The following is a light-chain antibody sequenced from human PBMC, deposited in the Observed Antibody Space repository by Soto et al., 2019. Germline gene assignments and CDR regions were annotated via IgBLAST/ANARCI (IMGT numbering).Light chain of an antibody. V-gene: IGLV2-14*01. CDR3: SSYTSRSIVV. J-gene: IGLJ2*01. Sequence: QSALTQPASVSGSPGQSITISCTGTSSDIGGYDYVSWYRQHPGKAPKLLIYVVIHRPSGVSNRFSGSKSGNTASLTISGLQADDEADYYCSSYTSRSIVVFGGGTKLTVL. CDR1: SSDIGGYDY. CDR2: VVI.